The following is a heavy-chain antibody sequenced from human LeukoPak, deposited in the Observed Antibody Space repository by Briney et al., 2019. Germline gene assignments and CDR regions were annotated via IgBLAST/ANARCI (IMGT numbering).Heavy chain of an antibody. J-gene: IGHJ5*02. CDR3: ARGVVVVAATSRHWFDP. CDR2: INQSGST. CDR1: GGSFSGYY. V-gene: IGHV4-34*01. Sequence: SETLSLTCAVYGGSFSGYYWSWIRQPPGKGLEWIGEINQSGSTNYNPSLKSRVTISVDTSKNQFSLKLSSVTAADTAVYYCARGVVVVAATSRHWFDPWGQGTLVTVSS. D-gene: IGHD2-15*01.